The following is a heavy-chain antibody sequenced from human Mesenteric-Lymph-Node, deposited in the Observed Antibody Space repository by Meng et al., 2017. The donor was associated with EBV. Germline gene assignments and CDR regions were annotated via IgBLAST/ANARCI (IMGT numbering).Heavy chain of an antibody. CDR3: ARGTVAGTHLDY. D-gene: IGHD6-19*01. CDR1: CGSISSSNW. V-gene: IGHV4-4*02. Sequence: LHLHWEGPGHVRPSGTLSHTFAVSCGSISSSNWWRWVRQPPGKGLEWIGEIYHSGSTNYNPSLKSRVTISVDKSKNQFSLKLSSVTAADTAVYYCARGTVAGTHLDYWAQGTLVTVSS. CDR2: IYHSGST. J-gene: IGHJ4*02.